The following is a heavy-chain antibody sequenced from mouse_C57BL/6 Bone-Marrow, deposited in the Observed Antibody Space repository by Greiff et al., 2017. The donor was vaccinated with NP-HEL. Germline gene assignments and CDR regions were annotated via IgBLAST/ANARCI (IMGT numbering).Heavy chain of an antibody. D-gene: IGHD2-3*01. J-gene: IGHJ3*01. CDR1: GFTFSDYG. V-gene: IGHV5-17*01. CDR2: ISSGSSTI. Sequence: EVKLQESGGGLVKPGGSLKLSCAASGFTFSDYGMHWVRQAPEKGLEWVAYISSGSSTIYYADTVKGRFTISRDKAKNTLFLQMTSLRSEDTAMYYCARPDGYYDRFAYWGQGTLVTVSA. CDR3: ARPDGYYDRFAY.